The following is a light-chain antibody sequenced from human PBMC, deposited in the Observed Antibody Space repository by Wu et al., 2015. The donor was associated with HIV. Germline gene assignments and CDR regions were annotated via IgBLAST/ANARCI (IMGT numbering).Light chain of an antibody. Sequence: DIQLTQSPSFLSASVGDRVTITCRASQGISSYLAWYQQKPRKAPKLLIYAASTLQSGVPSRFSGSGSGTEFTLTISSLQPEDFAAYYCQQYNSYPYSFGQGTKLEIK. CDR1: QGISSY. CDR2: AAS. CDR3: QQYNSYPYS. J-gene: IGKJ2*03. V-gene: IGKV1-9*01.